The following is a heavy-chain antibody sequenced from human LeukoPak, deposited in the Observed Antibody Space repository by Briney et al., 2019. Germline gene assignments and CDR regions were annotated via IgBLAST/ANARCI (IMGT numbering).Heavy chain of an antibody. J-gene: IGHJ3*01. CDR3: ATGLYMRTTSDSFAF. Sequence: PGGSLRLSCAASGFTFSYYGMNWVRQAPGKGLEWVASITSSSTDIYYADSVKGRFTIPRDNAKNSPYLQMNSLRAEHTAVYFCATGLYMRTTSDSFAFWGPGKLVTVSS. CDR1: GFTFSYYG. CDR2: ITSSSTDI. D-gene: IGHD1-7*01. V-gene: IGHV3-21*01.